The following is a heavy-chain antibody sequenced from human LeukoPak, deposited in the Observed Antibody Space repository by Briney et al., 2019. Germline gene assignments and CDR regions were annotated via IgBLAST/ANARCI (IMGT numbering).Heavy chain of an antibody. CDR2: IYAGDSDT. D-gene: IGHD2-8*01. V-gene: IGHV5-51*01. CDR1: GYSFTSYW. CDR3: ARLPYCTNGVCYTISSAFDI. J-gene: IGHJ3*02. Sequence: KGGESLKISCKGSGYSFTSYWIGWVRQIPGKVLEWMGIIYAGDSDTRYSPSFQGQVTISADKSISTAYLQWSSLKASDTAMYYCARLPYCTNGVCYTISSAFDIWGQGTMVTVSS.